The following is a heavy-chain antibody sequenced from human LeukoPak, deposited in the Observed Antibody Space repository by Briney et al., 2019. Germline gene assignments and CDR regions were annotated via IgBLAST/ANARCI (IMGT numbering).Heavy chain of an antibody. J-gene: IGHJ5*02. Sequence: GGSLRLSCAASGFTFSSYSMNWVRQAPGKGLEWVSSISSSGSSIYYSDSVKGRFTISRDNPKNSLYLQMNSLRVEDTAVYYCAGYNWFDPWGQGTLVTVSS. V-gene: IGHV3-21*01. CDR1: GFTFSSYS. CDR3: AGYNWFDP. CDR2: ISSSGSSI. D-gene: IGHD6-13*01.